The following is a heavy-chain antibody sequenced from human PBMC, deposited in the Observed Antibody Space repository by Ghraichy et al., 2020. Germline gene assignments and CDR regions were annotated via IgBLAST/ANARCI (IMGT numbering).Heavy chain of an antibody. CDR1: GGSISSSSYF. CDR2: IYYRGNT. V-gene: IGHV4-39*01. J-gene: IGHJ4*02. CDR3: ARISPSFGEVTRARVFTEFDY. D-gene: IGHD3-16*01. Sequence: SETLSLTCTVSGGSISSSSYFWGWIRQPPGKGLEWIGSIYYRGNTYYNPPLKSRVTISVDMSQNQFSLKLSSVTAADTAVYYCARISPSFGEVTRARVFTEFDYWGQGTRVTVSS.